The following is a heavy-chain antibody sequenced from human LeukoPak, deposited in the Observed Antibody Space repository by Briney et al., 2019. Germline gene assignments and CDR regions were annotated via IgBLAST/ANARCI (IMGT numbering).Heavy chain of an antibody. CDR3: ARLYYYDFWNCYYTYMDV. D-gene: IGHD3-3*01. J-gene: IGHJ6*03. Sequence: SETLSLTCTVSGGSISSYYWSWIRQPPGKGLEWIGYIYYSGSTNYNPSLTSRVTISVDTSKNQFSLKLSSVTAADTAVYYFARLYYYDFWNCYYTYMDVWGKGTTVTVSS. CDR2: IYYSGST. CDR1: GGSISSYY. V-gene: IGHV4-59*01.